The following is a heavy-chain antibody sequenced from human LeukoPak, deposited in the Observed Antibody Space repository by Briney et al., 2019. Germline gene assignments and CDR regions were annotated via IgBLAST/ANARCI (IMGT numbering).Heavy chain of an antibody. D-gene: IGHD6-19*01. V-gene: IGHV3-7*01. CDR1: GFTFSTSW. J-gene: IGHJ6*03. CDR2: IKQDGSEK. CDR3: AKDGYSSGWYNYYYMDV. Sequence: GGSLRLSCAASGFTFSTSWMTWVRQAPGKGLEWVANIKQDGSEKYYVDSVKGRFTISRDNAKNSLYLQMNSLRAEDTAVYYCAKDGYSSGWYNYYYMDVWGKGTTVTISS.